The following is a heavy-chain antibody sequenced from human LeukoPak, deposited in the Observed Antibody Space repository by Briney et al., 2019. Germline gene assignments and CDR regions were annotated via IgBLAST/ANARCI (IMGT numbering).Heavy chain of an antibody. V-gene: IGHV1-46*01. D-gene: IGHD5-18*01. Sequence: ASVKVSCKASGYIFTNYYMHWVRQAPGQGLEWVGIINTSGGSTSSAQKSQGRVTITADKSTSTAYMELSSLRSEDTAVYYCAREVDTAMVGMDVWGQGTTVTVSS. CDR2: INTSGGST. J-gene: IGHJ6*02. CDR3: AREVDTAMVGMDV. CDR1: GYIFTNYY.